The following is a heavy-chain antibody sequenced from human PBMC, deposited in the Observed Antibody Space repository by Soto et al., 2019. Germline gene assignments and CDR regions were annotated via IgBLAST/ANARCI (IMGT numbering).Heavy chain of an antibody. D-gene: IGHD1-26*01. CDR2: ISGSGGST. CDR3: AKDRPGSGSSQGWLFDY. Sequence: GGSLRLSCAASGFTFSSYAMSWVRQAPGKGLEWVSAISGSGGSTYYADSVKGRFTISRDNSKNTLYLQMNSLRAEDTAVYYCAKDRPGSGSSQGWLFDYWGQGTLVTVSS. CDR1: GFTFSSYA. V-gene: IGHV3-23*01. J-gene: IGHJ4*02.